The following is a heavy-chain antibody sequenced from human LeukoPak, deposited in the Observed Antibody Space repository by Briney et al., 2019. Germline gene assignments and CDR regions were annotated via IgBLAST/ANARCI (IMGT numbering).Heavy chain of an antibody. J-gene: IGHJ4*02. CDR3: VRYVVSGSGIYYFDY. CDR2: VYYSGRT. CDR1: GGSISSSSHH. V-gene: IGHV4-39*01. Sequence: PSETLSLTCTVSGGSISSSSHHWSWIRQPPGEGLEWIASVYYSGRTYYNPSLKSRVTISVDTSKNQFSLKLSSVTAADTAVFYCVRYVVSGSGIYYFDYWGQGTLVTVSS. D-gene: IGHD3-10*01.